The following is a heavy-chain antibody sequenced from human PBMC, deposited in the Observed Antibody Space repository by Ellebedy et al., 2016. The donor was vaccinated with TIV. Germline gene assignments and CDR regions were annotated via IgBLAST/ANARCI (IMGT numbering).Heavy chain of an antibody. V-gene: IGHV3-64D*06. CDR3: VKAWGD. D-gene: IGHD3-16*01. J-gene: IGHJ4*02. CDR1: GFTSTTYA. Sequence: PGGSLRLSCSASGFTSTTYAMHWVRQAPGKGLEYVSAITGDGGSTYYADSVKGRFTISRDNSRHTLYLQMSSLRAEDTAVYYCVKAWGDWGQGTLVTVSS. CDR2: ITGDGGST.